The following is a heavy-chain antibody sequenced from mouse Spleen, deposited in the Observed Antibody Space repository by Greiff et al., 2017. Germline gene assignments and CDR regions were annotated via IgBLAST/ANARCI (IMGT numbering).Heavy chain of an antibody. J-gene: IGHJ3*01. CDR2: ISSGGSYT. D-gene: IGHD3-1*01. CDR1: GFTFSSYA. Sequence: EVKVVESGGGLVKPGGSLKLSCAASGFTFSSYAMSWVRQTPEKRLEWVATISSGGSYTYYPDSVKGRFTISRDNAKNTLYLQMSSLRSEDTAMYYCARHASLARTLAWFAYWGQGTLVTVSA. CDR3: ARHASLARTLAWFAY. V-gene: IGHV5-9-3*01.